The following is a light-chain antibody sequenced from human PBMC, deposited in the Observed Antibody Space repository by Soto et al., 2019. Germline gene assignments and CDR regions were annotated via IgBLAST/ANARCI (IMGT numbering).Light chain of an antibody. CDR1: SSDAGGYNY. CDR2: EVS. J-gene: IGLJ1*01. Sequence: QSALTQPASVSGSPGQSITISCTGTSSDAGGYNYVSWYQQHPGKAPKLMIYEVSNRPSGVSNRFSGSKSGNTASLTISGLQAEDEADYYCSSYTSSSTPVFGTGTKLTVL. CDR3: SSYTSSSTPV. V-gene: IGLV2-14*01.